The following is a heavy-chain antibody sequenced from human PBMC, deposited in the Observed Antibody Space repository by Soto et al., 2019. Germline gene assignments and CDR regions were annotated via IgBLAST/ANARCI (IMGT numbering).Heavy chain of an antibody. CDR2: IYYSGST. CDR1: GGSISSYY. J-gene: IGHJ6*02. CDR3: ARAQGVYYYYGMDV. Sequence: SETLSLTCTVSGGSISSYYWSWIRQPPGKGLEWIGYIYYSGSTNYNPSLKSRVTISVDTSKNQFSLKLSSVTAADTAVYYCARAQGVYYYYGMDVWGQGTTVTVSS. D-gene: IGHD3-10*01. V-gene: IGHV4-59*01.